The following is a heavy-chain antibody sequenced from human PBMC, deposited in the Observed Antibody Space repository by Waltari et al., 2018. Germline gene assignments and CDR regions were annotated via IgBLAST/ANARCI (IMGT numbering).Heavy chain of an antibody. J-gene: IGHJ4*02. D-gene: IGHD6-19*01. CDR2: INHSGST. CDR3: ARGWQWLANLKFDY. CDR1: GGSFSGYY. Sequence: QVQLQQWGAGLLKPSETLSLTCAVYGGSFSGYYWSWIRQPPGKGLEWIGEINHSGSTNYNPSLKSRVTISVDTSKNQFSLKLSSVTAADTAVYYCARGWQWLANLKFDYWGQGTLVTVSS. V-gene: IGHV4-34*01.